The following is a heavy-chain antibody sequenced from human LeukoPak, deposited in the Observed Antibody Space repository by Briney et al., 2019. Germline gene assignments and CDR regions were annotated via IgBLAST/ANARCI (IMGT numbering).Heavy chain of an antibody. J-gene: IGHJ4*02. Sequence: GGSLRLSCAAFGFIVSSNYMSWVRHAPGKGLVWVSRINSDGSTTIYADSVKGRFTISRDNAKNTLYLQMNRLRAEDTAVYCCTRGPFGGDYEWGQGTLVTVSS. CDR2: INSDGSTT. CDR1: GFIVSSNY. CDR3: TRGPFGGDYE. V-gene: IGHV3-74*01. D-gene: IGHD2-21*02.